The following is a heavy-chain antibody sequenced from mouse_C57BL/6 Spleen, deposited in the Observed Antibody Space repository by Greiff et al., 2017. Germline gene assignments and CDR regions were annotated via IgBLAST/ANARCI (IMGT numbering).Heavy chain of an antibody. V-gene: IGHV1-7*01. Sequence: VQLQQSGAELATPGASVTLSCKASGYTFTSYWMHWVKQRPGQGLEWIGYINPSSGYTKYNPKFKDKDTLTADKSSSTAYMQLSSLTYEDAAVYYCARSRGNCAMDYWGQGTSVTVSA. CDR3: ARSRGNCAMDY. J-gene: IGHJ4*01. CDR1: GYTFTSYW. CDR2: INPSSGYT.